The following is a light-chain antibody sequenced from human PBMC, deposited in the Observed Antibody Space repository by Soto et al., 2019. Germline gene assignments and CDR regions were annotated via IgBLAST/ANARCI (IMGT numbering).Light chain of an antibody. CDR2: NYV. CDR1: SSNIGAGYG. V-gene: IGLV1-40*01. Sequence: QSVLTQPPSVSGAPGQRVTISCAGTSSNIGAGYGVHWYQQLPVRAPKLLIHNYVNRPSGVPDRFSGSKSGISASLAITGLQADDAADYYCQSYESSSLSGFVVGSGTKGTVL. CDR3: QSYESSSLSGFV. J-gene: IGLJ1*01.